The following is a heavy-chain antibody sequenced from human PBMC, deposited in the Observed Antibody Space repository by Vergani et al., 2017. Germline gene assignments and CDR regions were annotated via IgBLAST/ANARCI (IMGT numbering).Heavy chain of an antibody. CDR2: ISGSGDRT. J-gene: IGHJ6*02. V-gene: IGHV3-23*01. CDR1: GITFSKYD. Sequence: EVQLFESGGGLVQPGGSLRLSCAASGITFSKYDMSWVRQAPGKGLEWVSGISGSGDRTYYADSVKGRFTISRDNSKNTLYVQMNSLRAEDTAVYYCAKFLGDGGPYYGMDVWGQGP. D-gene: IGHD3-16*01. CDR3: AKFLGDGGPYYGMDV.